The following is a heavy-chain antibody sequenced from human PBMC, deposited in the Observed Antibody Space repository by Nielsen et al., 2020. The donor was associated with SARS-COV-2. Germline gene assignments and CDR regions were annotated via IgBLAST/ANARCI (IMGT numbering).Heavy chain of an antibody. Sequence: GESLKISCAASGFTFSSYAMHWVRQAPGKGLEWVAVISYDGSNKYYADSVKGRFTISRDNSKNTLYLQMNSLRAEDTAVYYCARDSGVRLVDIVAMYYFDYWGQGTLVTVSS. J-gene: IGHJ4*02. CDR1: GFTFSSYA. CDR3: ARDSGVRLVDIVAMYYFDY. D-gene: IGHD5-12*01. CDR2: ISYDGSNK. V-gene: IGHV3-30*04.